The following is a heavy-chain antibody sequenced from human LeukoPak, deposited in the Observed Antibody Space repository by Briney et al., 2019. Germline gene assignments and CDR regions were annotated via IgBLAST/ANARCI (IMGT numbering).Heavy chain of an antibody. V-gene: IGHV1-18*01. CDR3: ARDYGDHTPPQAFDI. Sequence: ASVKVSCKASGYTFTSYGISWVRQAPGQGLEWMGWISAYNGDTNYAQKLQGRVTMTTDTSTSTAYMELRSLRSDDTAVYYCARDYGDHTPPQAFDIWGQGTMVTVSS. CDR1: GYTFTSYG. J-gene: IGHJ3*02. D-gene: IGHD4-17*01. CDR2: ISAYNGDT.